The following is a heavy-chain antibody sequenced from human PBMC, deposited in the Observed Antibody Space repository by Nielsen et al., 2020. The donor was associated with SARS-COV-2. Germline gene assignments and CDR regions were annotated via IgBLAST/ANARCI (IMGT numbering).Heavy chain of an antibody. D-gene: IGHD4-17*01. CDR2: IYHSGST. J-gene: IGHJ4*02. Sequence: WIRQPPGKGLEWIGEIYHSGSTNYNPSLKSRVTISVDTSKNQFSLKLSSVTAADTAVYYCARVDYGDYAIDYWGQGTLVTVSS. V-gene: IGHV4-34*09. CDR3: ARVDYGDYAIDY.